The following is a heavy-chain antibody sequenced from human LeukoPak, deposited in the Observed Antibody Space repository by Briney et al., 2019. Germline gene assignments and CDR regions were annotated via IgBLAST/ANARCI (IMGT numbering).Heavy chain of an antibody. CDR2: INPNSGGT. Sequence: EASVKVSCKASGYTFTGYYMHWVRQAPGQGLEWMGWINPNSGGTNYAQKFQGRVTMTRDTSISTAYMELSRLRSDDTAVYYCARVTTASLRYFDWLSLDYWGQGTLVTVSS. V-gene: IGHV1-2*02. J-gene: IGHJ4*02. D-gene: IGHD3-9*01. CDR3: ARVTTASLRYFDWLSLDY. CDR1: GYTFTGYY.